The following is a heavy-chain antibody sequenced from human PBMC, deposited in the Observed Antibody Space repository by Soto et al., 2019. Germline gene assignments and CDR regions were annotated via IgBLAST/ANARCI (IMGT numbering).Heavy chain of an antibody. D-gene: IGHD2-15*01. CDR2: INHSGST. Sequence: QVQLQQWGAGLLKPSETLSLTCAVYGGSFSGYYWSWIRQPPGKGLEWIGEINHSGSTNYNPSLKSQVTISVDTSKNQFSLKLSSVTAADTAVYYCARAMGIVVVVAATPNAFDIWGQGTMVTVSS. J-gene: IGHJ3*02. CDR1: GGSFSGYY. V-gene: IGHV4-34*01. CDR3: ARAMGIVVVVAATPNAFDI.